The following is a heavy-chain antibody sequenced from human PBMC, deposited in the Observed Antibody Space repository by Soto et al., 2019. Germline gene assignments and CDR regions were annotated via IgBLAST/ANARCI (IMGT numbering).Heavy chain of an antibody. CDR3: AKDPNPNSGTLNWFDP. CDR1: GFTFSNYG. V-gene: IGHV3-33*06. Sequence: PGGSLRLSCAASGFTFSNYGMHWVRQAPGKGLERVAIIWYDGSNKYFADSVKGRFTISRDNSKNTLFLQMNSLRVEDTVMYYCAKDPNPNSGTLNWFDPWGQGTLVTVSS. CDR2: IWYDGSNK. J-gene: IGHJ5*02. D-gene: IGHD1-26*01.